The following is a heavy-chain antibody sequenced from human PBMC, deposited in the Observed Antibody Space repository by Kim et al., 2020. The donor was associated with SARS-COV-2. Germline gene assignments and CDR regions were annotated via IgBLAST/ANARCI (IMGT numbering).Heavy chain of an antibody. CDR3: ARGYSSGWYFDY. Sequence: SETLSLTCAVAAVTGTSSSLYWGYLRPRRWNGRAYVGSTDYSGSTYYSPSLKSQVTISVDTSKNQFSLKLSSVTAADTAVYYCARGYSSGWYFDYWGQGT. D-gene: IGHD6-19*01. CDR2: TDYSGST. J-gene: IGHJ4*02. CDR1: AVTGTSSSLY. V-gene: IGHV4-39*07.